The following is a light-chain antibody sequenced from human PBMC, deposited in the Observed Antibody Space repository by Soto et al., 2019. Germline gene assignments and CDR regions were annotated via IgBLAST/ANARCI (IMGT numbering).Light chain of an antibody. Sequence: EIVMTQSPATLSVCPGERATLSCRASQSVSSSLAWYQQKPGQAPRLLIYGASTRATGIPARFSGSGSGTEFTLTISSLQSEDFAVYHCQQYNNWPLTFGGGTKVEX. CDR2: GAS. CDR1: QSVSSS. CDR3: QQYNNWPLT. J-gene: IGKJ4*01. V-gene: IGKV3-15*01.